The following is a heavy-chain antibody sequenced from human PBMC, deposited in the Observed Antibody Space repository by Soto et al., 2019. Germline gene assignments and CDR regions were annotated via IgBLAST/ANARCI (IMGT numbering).Heavy chain of an antibody. Sequence: EVQLLESGGGLVQPGGSLRLSCAASGFTFSSYAMSWVRQAPGKGLEWVSAISGSGGSTYYADSVKGRFTISRDNSKNTLDLQRNSLRAEDTAVYYCAKNGHGGTMIVVVITPFDYWGQGTLVTVSS. CDR2: ISGSGGST. CDR3: AKNGHGGTMIVVVITPFDY. J-gene: IGHJ4*02. CDR1: GFTFSSYA. D-gene: IGHD3-22*01. V-gene: IGHV3-23*01.